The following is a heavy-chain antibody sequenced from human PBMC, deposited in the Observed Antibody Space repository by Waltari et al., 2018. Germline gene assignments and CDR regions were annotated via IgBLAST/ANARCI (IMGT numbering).Heavy chain of an antibody. CDR3: ARLPTKYFDSLGWGFFDQ. J-gene: IGHJ4*02. V-gene: IGHV4-59*08. CDR2: RRNTGAT. D-gene: IGHD3-9*01. Sequence: HVQLQESGPGLVKPSETLSLTCSVSGDFPSDDHWTWIRQAPGKGLEWIAYRRNTGATKCTPSLESRFTLSADTSKKQFSLRLTSVTAADTAVYFCARLPTKYFDSLGWGFFDQWGQGILVTVSS. CDR1: GDFPSDDH.